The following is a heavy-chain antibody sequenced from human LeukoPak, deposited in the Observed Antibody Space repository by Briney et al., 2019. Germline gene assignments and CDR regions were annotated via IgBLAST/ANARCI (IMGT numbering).Heavy chain of an antibody. Sequence: GESLKISCKGSGYSFSSFWIGWVRQMPGKGLECMGTIYPGDSDTRYSPSFQGQVTISADKSISTAYLQWSSLKASDTAMYYCARYDVFEVGINPPYNFDFWGQGTLVTVSS. J-gene: IGHJ4*02. CDR2: IYPGDSDT. CDR1: GYSFSSFW. D-gene: IGHD3-3*01. CDR3: ARYDVFEVGINPPYNFDF. V-gene: IGHV5-51*01.